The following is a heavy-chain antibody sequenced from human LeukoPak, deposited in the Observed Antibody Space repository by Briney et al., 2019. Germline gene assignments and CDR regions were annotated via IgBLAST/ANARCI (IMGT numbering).Heavy chain of an antibody. V-gene: IGHV4-59*01. CDR2: IYYSGST. Sequence: SETLSLTCTASGGSISSYYWSWIRQPPGKGLEWIGYIYYSGSTNYNPSLKSRVTISVDTSKNQFSLKLSSVTAADTAVYYCSRDGRSYDILTYDYWGQGTLVTVSS. J-gene: IGHJ4*02. D-gene: IGHD3-9*01. CDR3: SRDGRSYDILTYDY. CDR1: GGSISSYY.